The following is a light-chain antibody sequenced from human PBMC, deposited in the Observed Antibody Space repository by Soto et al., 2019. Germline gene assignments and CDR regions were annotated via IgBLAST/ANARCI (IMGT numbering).Light chain of an antibody. CDR2: DVS. J-gene: IGLJ1*01. CDR3: CSYAGGPYV. CDR1: SSDVGGYNY. V-gene: IGLV2-11*01. Sequence: QSVLTQPRSVSASPGQSVAISCTGTSSDVGGYNYVSWYQQHPGKAPKLMIYDVSKRPSGVPDRFSGSKSGNTASLTISGLQAEDEDDYYCCSYAGGPYVFGTGTKVTVL.